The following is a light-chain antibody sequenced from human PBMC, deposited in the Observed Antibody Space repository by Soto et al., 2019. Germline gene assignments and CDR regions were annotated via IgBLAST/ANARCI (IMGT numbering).Light chain of an antibody. V-gene: IGKV1-39*01. J-gene: IGKJ5*01. CDR1: QSISNY. Sequence: DIQMTQSPSSLSASVGDRVTITCRASQSISNYLNWYQQKPGKAPKLLIYAASTFQSGVPSRFSGSGSGTDFTLTISSLQPEDFANYYCQQSYSTPITFGQGTRLDIK. CDR3: QQSYSTPIT. CDR2: AAS.